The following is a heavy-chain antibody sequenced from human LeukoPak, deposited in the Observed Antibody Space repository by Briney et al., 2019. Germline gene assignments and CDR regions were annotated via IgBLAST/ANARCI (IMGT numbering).Heavy chain of an antibody. V-gene: IGHV1-18*01. CDR3: ARATEWLQFGSHYMDV. Sequence: GASVKDSCKSTGYTFTSYGISWVRQAPGQGLEWMGRISAYNGNTNYAQKLQGRVTMTTDTSTSTAYMELRRLRSDDTAVYYCARATEWLQFGSHYMDVWGKGTTVTASS. J-gene: IGHJ6*03. D-gene: IGHD5-24*01. CDR2: ISAYNGNT. CDR1: GYTFTSYG.